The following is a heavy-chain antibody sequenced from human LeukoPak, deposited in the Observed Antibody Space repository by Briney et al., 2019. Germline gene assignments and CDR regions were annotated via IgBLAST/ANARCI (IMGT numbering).Heavy chain of an antibody. CDR1: QFIFTYYV. J-gene: IGHJ6*02. CDR3: GKDLAGGALDV. V-gene: IGHV3-30-3*01. D-gene: IGHD4/OR15-4a*01. CDR2: LSYDGGDK. Sequence: GGALRLSCAASQFIFTYYVIHWVRQAPGKGLEWVTSLSYDGGDKHYADSVKGRFTVSRDSSKNTVYLQMNGLTTADTAVYHCGKDLAGGALDVWGQGTTVTVS.